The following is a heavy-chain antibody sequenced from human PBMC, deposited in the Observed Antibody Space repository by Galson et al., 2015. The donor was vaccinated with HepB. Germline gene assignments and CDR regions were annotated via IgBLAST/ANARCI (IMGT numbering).Heavy chain of an antibody. Sequence: QSGAEVKKPGESLKISCKGSGYSFTSYWTGWVRQMPGKGLEWMGIIYPGDSDTRYSPSFQGQVTISADKSISTAYLQWSSLKASDTAMYYCARQFSRSSSSYGMDVWGQGTTVTVSS. J-gene: IGHJ6*02. D-gene: IGHD6-6*01. CDR1: GYSFTSYW. CDR2: IYPGDSDT. CDR3: ARQFSRSSSSYGMDV. V-gene: IGHV5-51*01.